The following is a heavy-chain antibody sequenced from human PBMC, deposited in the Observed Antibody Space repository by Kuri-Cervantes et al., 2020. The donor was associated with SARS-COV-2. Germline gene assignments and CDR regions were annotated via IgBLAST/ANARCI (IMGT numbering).Heavy chain of an antibody. V-gene: IGHV4-39*01. Sequence: SETLSLTCPVSGGSISSSSYYWGWIRQPPGKGLEWIGSIYYSGSTYYDPSLKSRVTISVDTSKNQFSLKLSSVTAADTAVYYCARHPPEYYSLYYFDYWGQGTLVTVSS. J-gene: IGHJ4*02. CDR2: IYYSGST. CDR1: GGSISSSSYY. D-gene: IGHD3-10*01. CDR3: ARHPPEYYSLYYFDY.